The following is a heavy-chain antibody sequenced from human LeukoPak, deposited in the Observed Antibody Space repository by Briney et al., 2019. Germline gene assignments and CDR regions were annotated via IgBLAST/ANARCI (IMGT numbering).Heavy chain of an antibody. J-gene: IGHJ4*02. Sequence: GESLKISCKGSGYSFTSYWIGWVRQVPGKGLEWMGIIYPGDSDTRYSPSFQGQVTISADKSISTAYLQWSSLKASDTAMYYCARLRAYSGYDYALRAYDYWGQGTLVTVSS. V-gene: IGHV5-51*01. D-gene: IGHD5-12*01. CDR3: ARLRAYSGYDYALRAYDY. CDR1: GYSFTSYW. CDR2: IYPGDSDT.